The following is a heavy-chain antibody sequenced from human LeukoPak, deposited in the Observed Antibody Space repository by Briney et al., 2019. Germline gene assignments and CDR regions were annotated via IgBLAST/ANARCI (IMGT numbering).Heavy chain of an antibody. V-gene: IGHV1-8*01. CDR2: MNPNSGNT. Sequence: ASVKVSCKASGYTFTSYDINWVRQATGQGLEWMGWMNPNSGNTGYAQKFQGRVTMTRNTSISTAYMELSSLRSEDTAVYYCARGPVAGFYYYFDYWGQGTLVTVSP. CDR3: ARGPVAGFYYYFDY. D-gene: IGHD6-19*01. CDR1: GYTFTSYD. J-gene: IGHJ4*02.